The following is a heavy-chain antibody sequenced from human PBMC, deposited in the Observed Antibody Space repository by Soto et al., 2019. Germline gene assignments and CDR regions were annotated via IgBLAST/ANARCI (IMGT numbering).Heavy chain of an antibody. CDR1: GGTVSSYA. V-gene: IGHV1-69*12. CDR3: ARSGARPGDYYYGMDV. J-gene: IGHJ6*02. Sequence: QVQLVQSGAEVKKPGSSVKVSCKASGGTVSSYAISWGRQAPGQGLEWMGGIIPIFGTADYAQKFQGRVTITADESTSTAYMELSSLRSEDTAVYYCARSGARPGDYYYGMDVWGQGTTVTVSS. CDR2: IIPIFGTA. D-gene: IGHD3-10*01.